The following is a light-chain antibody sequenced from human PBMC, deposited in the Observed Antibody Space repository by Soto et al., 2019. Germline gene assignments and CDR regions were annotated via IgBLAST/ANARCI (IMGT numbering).Light chain of an antibody. CDR2: DVS. J-gene: IGLJ2*01. V-gene: IGLV2-14*03. CDR3: SSYTSSSTVV. CDR1: SSDIGGYNY. Sequence: QSALTQPASMSGSPGQSITISCTGTSSDIGGYNYVSWYQQHPGKAPKLMIYDVSNWPSGVSNRFSGSKSGNTASLTISGLQAAHEAAYYCSSYTSSSTVVFGGGTKLTVL.